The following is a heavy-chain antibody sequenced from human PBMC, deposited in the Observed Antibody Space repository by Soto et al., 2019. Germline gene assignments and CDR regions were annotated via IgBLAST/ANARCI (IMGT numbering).Heavy chain of an antibody. D-gene: IGHD3-22*01. J-gene: IGHJ4*02. CDR1: GGSFSGYY. CDR3: ARLGITMIVVLTPSAY. CDR2: INHSGST. Sequence: SETLSLTCTVSGGSFSGYYWSWIRQPPGKGLEWIGEINHSGSTNYNPSLKSRVTISVDTSKNQFSLKLSSVTAADTAVYYCARLGITMIVVLTPSAYCGQGTLVPVSS. V-gene: IGHV4-34*01.